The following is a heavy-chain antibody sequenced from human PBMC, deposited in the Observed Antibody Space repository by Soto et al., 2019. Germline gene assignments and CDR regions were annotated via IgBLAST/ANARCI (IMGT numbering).Heavy chain of an antibody. D-gene: IGHD2-21*02. CDR3: AREIVVVTADAFDI. V-gene: IGHV3-30-3*01. CDR1: GFTFSSYA. CDR2: ISYDGSNK. Sequence: GGSLRLSCAASGFTFSSYAMHWVRQAPGKGLEWVAVISYDGSNKYYADSVKGRFTISXXXXXXTXYXQXXXLRAXDTAVYYCAREIVVVTADAFDIWGQGTMVTVSS. J-gene: IGHJ3*02.